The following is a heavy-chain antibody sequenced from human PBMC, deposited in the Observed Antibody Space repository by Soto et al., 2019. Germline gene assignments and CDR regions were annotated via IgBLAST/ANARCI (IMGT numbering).Heavy chain of an antibody. Sequence: QLQLQESGPGLVKPSETLSLTCTVSGGSISSSSYYWGWIRQPPGKGLEWIGSIYYSGSTYYNPSLKSRVTISVDTSKSQFSLKLSSVTAADTAVYYCARHLTVWGGSGGNWFDPWGQGTLVTVSS. D-gene: IGHD3-10*01. V-gene: IGHV4-39*01. CDR3: ARHLTVWGGSGGNWFDP. CDR1: GGSISSSSYY. J-gene: IGHJ5*02. CDR2: IYYSGST.